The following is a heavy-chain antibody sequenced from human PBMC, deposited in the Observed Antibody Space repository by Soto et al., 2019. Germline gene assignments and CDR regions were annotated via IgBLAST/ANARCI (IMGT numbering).Heavy chain of an antibody. J-gene: IGHJ4*02. CDR3: ARLHYYDSSGYPSHYFDY. Sequence: LKISCKGSGYSFTSYWISWVRQMPWKGLEWMGRIDPSDSYTNYSPSFQGHVTISADKSISTAYLQWSSLKASDTAMYYCARLHYYDSSGYPSHYFDYWGQGTLVTVSS. V-gene: IGHV5-10-1*01. CDR2: IDPSDSYT. CDR1: GYSFTSYW. D-gene: IGHD3-22*01.